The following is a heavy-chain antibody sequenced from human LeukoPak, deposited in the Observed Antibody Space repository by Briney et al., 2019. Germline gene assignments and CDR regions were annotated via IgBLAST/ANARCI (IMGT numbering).Heavy chain of an antibody. CDR2: IYYSGST. V-gene: IGHV4-39*01. D-gene: IGHD3-22*01. Sequence: SETLSLTCTVSGDSISSSSYYWGWIRQPPGKGLEWIGSIYYSGSTYYNPSLKSRVTISVDTSKNQFSLKLSSVTAADTAVYYCARHFPEYYYYDSSGYQSYYFDYWGQGTLVTVSS. CDR3: ARHFPEYYYYDSSGYQSYYFDY. J-gene: IGHJ4*02. CDR1: GDSISSSSYY.